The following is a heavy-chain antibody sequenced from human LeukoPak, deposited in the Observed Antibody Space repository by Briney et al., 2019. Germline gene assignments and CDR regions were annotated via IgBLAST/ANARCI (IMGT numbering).Heavy chain of an antibody. CDR2: FSGSGGST. CDR1: GFIFSNYA. J-gene: IGHJ4*02. V-gene: IGHV3-23*01. CDR3: ARPSFRTGSYFDH. D-gene: IGHD3/OR15-3a*01. Sequence: PGGSLRLSCAASGFIFSNYAMSWVRQAPGKGLQWVSAFSGSGGSTYYADSVKGRFTISRDNTKTSLYLQMNSLRVEDTAVYYCARPSFRTGSYFDHWGQGTLVTVSS.